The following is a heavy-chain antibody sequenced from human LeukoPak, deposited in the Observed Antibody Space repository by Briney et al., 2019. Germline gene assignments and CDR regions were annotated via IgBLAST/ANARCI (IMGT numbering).Heavy chain of an antibody. CDR2: FDPEDGET. CDR3: ATVTTMVRGVITPFDY. CDR1: GYTLTELS. D-gene: IGHD3-10*01. V-gene: IGHV1-24*01. J-gene: IGHJ4*02. Sequence: ASVKVSCKVSGYTLTELSMHWVRQAPGKGLEWMGGFDPEDGETIYAQKFQGRVTMTEDTSTDTAYMELSSLRSEDTAVYYCATVTTMVRGVITPFDYWDQGTLVTDSS.